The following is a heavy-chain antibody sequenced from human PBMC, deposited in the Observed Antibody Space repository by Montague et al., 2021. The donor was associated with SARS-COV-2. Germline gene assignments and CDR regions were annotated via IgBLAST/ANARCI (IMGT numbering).Heavy chain of an antibody. V-gene: IGHV3-23*03. CDR2: IYSGGSST. CDR1: GFTFSSYA. D-gene: IGHD6-19*01. Sequence: SLRLSCAASGFTFSSYAMSWVRQAPGKGLEWVSVIYSGGSSTYYADSGKGRFTISRDNSKNTLYLQMNSLRAEDTAVYYCAKDQLIAVAENYYYYGMDVWGQGTTVTVSS. CDR3: AKDQLIAVAENYYYYGMDV. J-gene: IGHJ6*02.